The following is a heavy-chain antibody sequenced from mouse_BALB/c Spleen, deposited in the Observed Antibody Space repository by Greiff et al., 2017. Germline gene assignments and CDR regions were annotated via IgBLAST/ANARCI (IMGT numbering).Heavy chain of an antibody. J-gene: IGHJ4*01. CDR2: IDPYNGGT. CDR1: GYAFTSYN. Sequence: VHVKQSGPELVKPGASVKVSCKASGYAFTSYNMYWVKQSHGKSLEWIGYIDPYNGGTSYNQKFKGKATLTVDKSSSTAYMHLNSLTSEDSAVYYCATWGNYAMDYWGQGTSVTVSS. CDR3: ATWGNYAMDY. V-gene: IGHV1S135*01.